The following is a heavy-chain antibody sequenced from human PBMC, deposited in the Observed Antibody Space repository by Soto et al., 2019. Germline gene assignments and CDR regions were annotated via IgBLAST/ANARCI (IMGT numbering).Heavy chain of an antibody. CDR1: GDSISSGDYY. V-gene: IGHV4-30-4*01. CDR3: AIGPHCYDSSGVPFDY. Sequence: SETLSLTCTVPGDSISSGDYYWSWIRQPPGKGLEWIGCIYYSGNTYYNPSLKRRFSISVDTPKNQSSLQLSSVTVADTAVYYCAIGPHCYDSSGVPFDYWGQGTLVTVSS. CDR2: IYYSGNT. J-gene: IGHJ4*02. D-gene: IGHD3-22*01.